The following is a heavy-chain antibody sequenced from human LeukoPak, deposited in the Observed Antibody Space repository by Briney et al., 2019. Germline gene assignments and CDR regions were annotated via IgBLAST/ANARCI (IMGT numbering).Heavy chain of an antibody. CDR1: GSTFSSYG. D-gene: IGHD6-19*01. CDR2: IRYDGSNK. CDR3: AKAGSSGWYGDY. J-gene: IGHJ4*02. V-gene: IGHV3-30*02. Sequence: PGGSLRLSCAASGSTFSSYGMHWVRQAPGKGLEWVAFIRYDGSNKYYADSVKGRFTISRDNSKNTLYLQMNSLRAEDTAVYYCAKAGSSGWYGDYWGQGTLVTVSS.